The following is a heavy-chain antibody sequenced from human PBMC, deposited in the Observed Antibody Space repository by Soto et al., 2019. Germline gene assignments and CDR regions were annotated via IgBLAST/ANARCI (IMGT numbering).Heavy chain of an antibody. CDR3: ARVYGDYGGFFEY. J-gene: IGHJ4*02. CDR1: GFIVKSNY. D-gene: IGHD4-17*01. Sequence: GVSLRLSCAACGFIVKSNYMSWVSQVPGKRLEWVSVIYSGGYTHYADSVKGRFTISRNNIKNTLYLQMNSLRAEDTAVYYCARVYGDYGGFFEYWGQGT. V-gene: IGHV3-53*04. CDR2: IYSGGYT.